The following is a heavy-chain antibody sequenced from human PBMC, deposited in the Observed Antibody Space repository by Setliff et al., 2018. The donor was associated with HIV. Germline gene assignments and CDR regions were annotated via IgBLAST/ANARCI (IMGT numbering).Heavy chain of an antibody. J-gene: IGHJ4*02. CDR2: MNPSGAT. D-gene: IGHD6-6*01. CDR3: ARDLGPNRVIASRPPLPNFDY. Sequence: ASVKVSCKASGYTFTSYGISWVRQATGQGLEWMRWMNPSGATGYAQELQGRVTMTRDTSTNTVYMELSSLTFEDTAVYFCARDLGPNRVIASRPPLPNFDYWGQGTLVTVSS. CDR1: GYTFTSYG. V-gene: IGHV1-8*02.